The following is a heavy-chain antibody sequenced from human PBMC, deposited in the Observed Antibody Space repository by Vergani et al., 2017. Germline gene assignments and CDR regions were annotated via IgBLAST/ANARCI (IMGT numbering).Heavy chain of an antibody. J-gene: IGHJ4*02. D-gene: IGHD6-19*01. CDR2: IKQDGSEK. V-gene: IGHV3-7*03. CDR3: ARDEGIAVAGVLDY. Sequence: EVQLVESGGGLVQPGGSLRLSCAASGFTFSSYWMSWVRQAPGKGLEWVANIKQDGSEKYYVDSVKGRFTISRDNAKNSLYLQMNSLRAEDTAVYYCARDEGIAVAGVLDYWGQGTLVTVSS. CDR1: GFTFSSYW.